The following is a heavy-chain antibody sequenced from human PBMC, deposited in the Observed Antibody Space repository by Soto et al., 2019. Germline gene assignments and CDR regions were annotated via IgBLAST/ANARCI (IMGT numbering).Heavy chain of an antibody. CDR3: ARNNIVVVPAAISWFDP. CDR1: GFTFSSYS. J-gene: IGHJ5*02. V-gene: IGHV3-21*01. CDR2: ISSSSSYI. Sequence: GESLKISCAASGFTFSSYSMNWVRQAPGKGLEWVSSISSSSSYIYYADSVKGRFTISRDNAKNSLYLQMNSLRAEDTAVYYCARNNIVVVPAAISWFDPWGQGTLVTVSS. D-gene: IGHD2-2*01.